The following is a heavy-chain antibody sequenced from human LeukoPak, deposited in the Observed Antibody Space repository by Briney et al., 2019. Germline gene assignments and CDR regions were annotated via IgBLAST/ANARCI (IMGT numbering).Heavy chain of an antibody. V-gene: IGHV4-59*01. D-gene: IGHD2-15*01. J-gene: IGHJ4*02. CDR3: ARYLCSGGTCYGFDY. Sequence: SEPLSLICTVSVGSISGYYWSWIRQPPGKGLEWVGFIPYSGRTSYNPSLKSLLTISVDSSKNAFSLKLPSVTVADTAVYYCARYLCSGGTCYGFDYWGQGTPVTVSS. CDR2: IPYSGRT. CDR1: VGSISGYY.